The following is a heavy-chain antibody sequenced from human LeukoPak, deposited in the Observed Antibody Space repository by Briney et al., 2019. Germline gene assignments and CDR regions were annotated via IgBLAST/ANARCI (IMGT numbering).Heavy chain of an antibody. Sequence: PGGSLRLSCAASGFTFSSYGMHWVRQAPGKGLEWVAFIRYDGSNKYYAESVKGRFTISRDNSKNTLYLQMNSLRAEDTAVYYCAKYEQWLAGGAFDIWGQGTMVTVSS. CDR2: IRYDGSNK. D-gene: IGHD6-19*01. CDR3: AKYEQWLAGGAFDI. V-gene: IGHV3-30*02. J-gene: IGHJ3*02. CDR1: GFTFSSYG.